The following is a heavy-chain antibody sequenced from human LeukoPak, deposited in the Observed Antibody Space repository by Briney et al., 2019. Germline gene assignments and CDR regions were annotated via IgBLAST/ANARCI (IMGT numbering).Heavy chain of an antibody. V-gene: IGHV4-30-2*01. CDR2: IYNSGRA. CDR3: ARGAGTGTMD. Sequence: SQTLSLTCAVSGASISSGGYLWTWLRQPPGTGLEWIGYIYNSGRAYYNPSLKSRATMSVDKSKNQFSLGLTSVTAAGTAVYYWARGAGTGTMDLGQGTLVSVSS. D-gene: IGHD4/OR15-4a*01. J-gene: IGHJ4*02. CDR1: GASISSGGYL.